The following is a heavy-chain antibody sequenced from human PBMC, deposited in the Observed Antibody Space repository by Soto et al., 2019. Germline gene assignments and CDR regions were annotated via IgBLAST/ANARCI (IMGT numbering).Heavy chain of an antibody. CDR2: IYHSGST. V-gene: IGHV4-4*02. CDR3: ARAGGYSYGQYYYYYGMDV. J-gene: IGHJ6*02. CDR1: GGSISSSNW. D-gene: IGHD5-18*01. Sequence: QVQLQESGPGLVKPSGTLSLTCAVSGGSISSSNWWSWVRQPPGKGLEWSGEIYHSGSTNYNPSLKSRVTISVDKSKNQFSLKLSSVTAADTAVYYCARAGGYSYGQYYYYYGMDVWGQGTTVTVSS.